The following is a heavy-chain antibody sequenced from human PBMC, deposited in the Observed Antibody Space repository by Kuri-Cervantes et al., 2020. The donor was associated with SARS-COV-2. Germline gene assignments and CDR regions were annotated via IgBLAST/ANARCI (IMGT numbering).Heavy chain of an antibody. CDR2: IYHSGST. CDR1: GSSISSGYY. V-gene: IGHV4-38-2*01. Sequence: SETLSLTCAVSGSSISSGYYWGWIRQPPGKGLEWIGSIYHSGSTYYNPSLKSRVTISVDTSKNQFSLKLSSVTAADTAVYYCARIVRAQLLCGDAFDIWGQGTMVTVSS. CDR3: ARIVRAQLLCGDAFDI. D-gene: IGHD2-2*01. J-gene: IGHJ3*02.